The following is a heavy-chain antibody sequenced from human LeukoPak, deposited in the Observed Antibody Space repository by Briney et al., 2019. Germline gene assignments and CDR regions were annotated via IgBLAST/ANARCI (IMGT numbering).Heavy chain of an antibody. CDR2: IYPRDGST. CDR3: ARDQDAFDY. D-gene: IGHD5-24*01. Sequence: ASVKVSCKASGYSFTSNYIHWVRQAPGQGLEWMGMIYPRDGSTSYAQKFQGRVTVTRDTSTSTVHMELSGLRSEDTAVYYCARDQDAFDYWGQGTLVNVSS. J-gene: IGHJ4*02. CDR1: GYSFTSNY. V-gene: IGHV1-46*01.